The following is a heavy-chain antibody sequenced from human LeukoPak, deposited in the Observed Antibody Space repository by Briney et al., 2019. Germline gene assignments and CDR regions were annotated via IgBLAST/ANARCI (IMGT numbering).Heavy chain of an antibody. J-gene: IGHJ4*02. CDR2: ISPDGVTQ. CDR3: VRLETRRREVPDY. D-gene: IGHD6-6*01. Sequence: GGSLRLSCTASGFTFSTLVMHWVRQAPGEGLEWLAVISPDGVTQYYADSVRGRFTISRDNSRNTVFLQMNSLRVEDTAVYFCVRLETRRREVPDYWGQGTLVTVSS. CDR1: GFTFSTLV. V-gene: IGHV3-30-3*01.